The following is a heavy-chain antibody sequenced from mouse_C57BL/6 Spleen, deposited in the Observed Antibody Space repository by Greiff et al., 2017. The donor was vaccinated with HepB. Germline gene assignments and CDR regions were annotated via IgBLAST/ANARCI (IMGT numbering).Heavy chain of an antibody. Sequence: QVQLQQPGAELVKPGASVKLSCKASGYTFTSYWMHWVKQRPGQGLEWIGMIHPNSGSTNYNEKFKSKATLTVDKSSSTAYMQLSSLTSEDSAVYYCARERDYYGSSWCAYWGQGTLVTVSA. CDR2: IHPNSGST. J-gene: IGHJ3*01. CDR1: GYTFTSYW. V-gene: IGHV1-64*01. D-gene: IGHD1-1*01. CDR3: ARERDYYGSSWCAY.